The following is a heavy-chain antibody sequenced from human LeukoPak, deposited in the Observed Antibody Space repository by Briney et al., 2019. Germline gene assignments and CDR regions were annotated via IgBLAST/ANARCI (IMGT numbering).Heavy chain of an antibody. CDR3: ASSKLHVNYYYGMDV. Sequence: SETLSLTCTVSGGSISSYYWSWIRQPPGKGLEWIGYIYYSGSTNYNPSLKSRVTISVDTSKNQFSLKLSSVTAADTAVYYCASSKLHVNYYYGMDVWGQGTTVTVSS. J-gene: IGHJ6*02. CDR1: GGSISSYY. D-gene: IGHD1-7*01. V-gene: IGHV4-59*08. CDR2: IYYSGST.